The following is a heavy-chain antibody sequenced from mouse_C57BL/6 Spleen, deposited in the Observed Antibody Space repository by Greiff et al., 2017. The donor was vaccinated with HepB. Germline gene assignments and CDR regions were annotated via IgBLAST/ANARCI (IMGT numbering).Heavy chain of an antibody. CDR1: GFTFTDYY. J-gene: IGHJ2*01. CDR3: ARSSYYYGSPYFDY. D-gene: IGHD1-1*01. CDR2: IRNKANGYTT. V-gene: IGHV7-3*01. Sequence: EVKLVESGGGLVHPGGSLSLSCAASGFTFTDYYMSWVRQPPGKALEWLGFIRNKANGYTTEYSASVKGRFTISRDNSQSILYLQMNALRAEDSATYYGARSSYYYGSPYFDYWGQGTTLTVSS.